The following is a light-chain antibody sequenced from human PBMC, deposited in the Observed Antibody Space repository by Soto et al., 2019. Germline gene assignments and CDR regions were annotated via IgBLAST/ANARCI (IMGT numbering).Light chain of an antibody. CDR3: QQYCSSPRT. CDR2: GAY. Sequence: EIEVTKSPGTMSLSTGERATLSCRAGQTVSTNYLAWYQQKPGQAPRLVIYGAYKRGTGIPDRFSGSGSGTYFTLTISSLEPEDFAVYCCQQYCSSPRTFGQGTKVDMK. J-gene: IGKJ1*01. V-gene: IGKV3-20*01. CDR1: QTVSTNY.